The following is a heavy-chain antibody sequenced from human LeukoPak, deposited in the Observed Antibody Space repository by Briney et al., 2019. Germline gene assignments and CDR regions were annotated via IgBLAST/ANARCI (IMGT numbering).Heavy chain of an antibody. D-gene: IGHD4-17*01. CDR1: GFMFSSYW. Sequence: GGSLRLSCAASGFMFSSYWMSWVRQAPGKGLEWVANITQDGSEKYYVDSVKGRFTISRDNAKNSLYLQMNGLRAEDTAVYYCARDSTVKGGYYYYGMDVWGQGTTVTVS. CDR3: ARDSTVKGGYYYYGMDV. V-gene: IGHV3-7*05. J-gene: IGHJ6*02. CDR2: ITQDGSEK.